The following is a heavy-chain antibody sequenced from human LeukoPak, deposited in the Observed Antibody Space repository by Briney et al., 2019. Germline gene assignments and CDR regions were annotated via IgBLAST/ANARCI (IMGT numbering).Heavy chain of an antibody. CDR2: IYYSGST. CDR3: ARVPYYYDSSGSSLGAFDI. Sequence: PSETLSLTCTVSGGSISSYYWSWIRQPPGKGLEWIGYIYYSGSTYYNPSLKSRVTVSVDTSKNQFSLKLSSVTAADTAVYYCARVPYYYDSSGSSLGAFDIWGQGAMVTVSS. CDR1: GGSISSYY. D-gene: IGHD3-22*01. J-gene: IGHJ3*02. V-gene: IGHV4-59*12.